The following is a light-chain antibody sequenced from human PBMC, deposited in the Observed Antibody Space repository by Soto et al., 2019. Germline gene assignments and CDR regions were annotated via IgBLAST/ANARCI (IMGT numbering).Light chain of an antibody. CDR2: DAF. CDR1: QSVSNNY. Sequence: EIVLTQSPGTLSLSPGERVTLSCRASQSVSNNYLAWYQQKPGQAPRLLIYDAFSRVTGIPDRFSGSGSGTDFTLTISRLEPEDFAVYYCQQYGNSRTFGQGTRVEIK. V-gene: IGKV3-20*01. CDR3: QQYGNSRT. J-gene: IGKJ1*01.